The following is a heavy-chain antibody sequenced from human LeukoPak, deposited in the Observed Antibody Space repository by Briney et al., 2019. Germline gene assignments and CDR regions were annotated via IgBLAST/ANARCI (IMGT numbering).Heavy chain of an antibody. CDR1: GFTFSSYG. D-gene: IGHD4-17*01. J-gene: IGHJ6*03. CDR3: AKRGGTSSTVTTRDYYYYYYMDV. CDR2: IRYDGSNK. Sequence: GGSLRLSCAASGFTFSSYGMHWVRQAPGKGLEWVAFIRYDGSNKYYADSVKGRFTISRDNSKNTLYLQMNSLRAEDTAVYYCAKRGGTSSTVTTRDYYYYYYMDVWGKGTTVTISS. V-gene: IGHV3-30*02.